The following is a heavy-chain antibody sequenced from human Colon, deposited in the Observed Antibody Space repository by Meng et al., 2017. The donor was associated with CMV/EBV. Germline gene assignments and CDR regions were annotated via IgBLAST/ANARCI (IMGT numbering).Heavy chain of an antibody. CDR3: ARRNYDFWSGYPNWFDP. CDR2: INHSGST. J-gene: IGHJ5*02. V-gene: IGHV4-34*01. Sequence: SETLSLTCAVYGGSFSGYYWSWIRQPPGKGLEWIGEINHSGSTNYNPSLKNRVTISVDTSKNQFSLKLSSVTAADTAVYYCARRNYDFWSGYPNWFDPWGQGTLVTVSS. CDR1: GGSFSGYY. D-gene: IGHD3-3*01.